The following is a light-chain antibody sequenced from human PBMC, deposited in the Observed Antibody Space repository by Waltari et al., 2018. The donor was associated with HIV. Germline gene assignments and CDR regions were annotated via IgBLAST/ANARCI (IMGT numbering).Light chain of an antibody. CDR1: NIGSKR. CDR3: HVWDRSSDHHV. V-gene: IGLV3-21*02. J-gene: IGLJ1*01. Sequence: SYVLTQPPSVSVAPGQTARITCGGNNIGSKRVHWYQKKAGQAPVLVVYYGSDRASGTPGRFAGSKSGNTATLTISRGEAGDEADYYCHVWDRSSDHHVFGTGTKVTVL. CDR2: YGS.